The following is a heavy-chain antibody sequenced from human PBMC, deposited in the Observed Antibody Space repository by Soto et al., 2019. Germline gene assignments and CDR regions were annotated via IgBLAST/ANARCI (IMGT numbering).Heavy chain of an antibody. CDR3: ALSFGVVTPIDY. V-gene: IGHV4-59*01. D-gene: IGHD3-3*01. CDR2: IYYSGST. J-gene: IGHJ4*02. CDR1: GGSISSYY. Sequence: SETLSLTCTVSGGSISSYYWSWIRQPPGKGLEWIGYIYYSGSTNYNPSLKSRVTISVDTSKNQFSLKLSSVTAADTAVYYCALSFGVVTPIDYWGKGTLVTVSS.